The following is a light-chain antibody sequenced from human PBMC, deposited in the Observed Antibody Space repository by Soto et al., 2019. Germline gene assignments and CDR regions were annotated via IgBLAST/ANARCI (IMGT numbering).Light chain of an antibody. CDR2: EVS. V-gene: IGLV2-23*02. CDR1: SSDIGAYTL. J-gene: IGLJ1*01. Sequence: QSALTQPASVSGSPGQSITISCTGTSSDIGAYTLVSWYQQYPGKAPRLIIYEVSKRPSGISNRFSASKSDNMASLTITGHRAEDEALYHCCSYGHSRSFVFGGGTKVTVL. CDR3: CSYGHSRSFV.